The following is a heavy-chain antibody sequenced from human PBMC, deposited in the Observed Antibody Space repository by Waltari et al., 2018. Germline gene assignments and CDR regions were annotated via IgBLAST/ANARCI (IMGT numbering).Heavy chain of an antibody. CDR1: GGSISSGDYY. Sequence: QVQLQESGPGLVKPSQTLSLTCTVSGGSISSGDYYWSWIRQPPGKGLEWLGYIYYSWSTYYHPSLKRRVTISLDTSQSQFSLQLSSVTAADTAVYYCARAIVVVPAAIGAVDIWGQGTMVTVSS. V-gene: IGHV4-30-4*08. CDR2: IYYSWST. D-gene: IGHD2-2*01. J-gene: IGHJ3*02. CDR3: ARAIVVVPAAIGAVDI.